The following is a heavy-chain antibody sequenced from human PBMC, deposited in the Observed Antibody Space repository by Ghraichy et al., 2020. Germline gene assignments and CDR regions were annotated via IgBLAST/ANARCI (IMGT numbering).Heavy chain of an antibody. V-gene: IGHV3-9*01. CDR3: AKVSGSWGSHYFDY. Sequence: GGSLRLSCAASGFTFDDYAMHWVRQAPGKGLEWVSGISWNSGSIGYADSVKGRFTISRDNAKNSLYLQMNSLRAEDTALYYCAKVSGSWGSHYFDYWGQGTLVTVSS. CDR2: ISWNSGSI. CDR1: GFTFDDYA. D-gene: IGHD3-10*01. J-gene: IGHJ4*02.